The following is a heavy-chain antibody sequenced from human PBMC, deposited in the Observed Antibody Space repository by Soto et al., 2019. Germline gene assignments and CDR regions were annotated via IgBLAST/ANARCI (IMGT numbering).Heavy chain of an antibody. D-gene: IGHD6-19*01. J-gene: IGHJ6*02. Sequence: SETLSLTCAVYGRSFSGYYWSWIRQPPGKGLEWIGEINHSGSTNYNPSLKSRVTISVDTSKNQFSLKLSSVTAADTAVYYCARDSGWYRSYYYGMDVWGQRTPVTVSS. CDR1: GRSFSGYY. CDR3: ARDSGWYRSYYYGMDV. CDR2: INHSGST. V-gene: IGHV4-34*01.